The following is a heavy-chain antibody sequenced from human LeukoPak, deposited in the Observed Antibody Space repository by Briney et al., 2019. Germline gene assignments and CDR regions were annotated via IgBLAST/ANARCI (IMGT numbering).Heavy chain of an antibody. CDR2: IIPIFGTA. Sequence: GASVKVSCKASGGTFSSYAISWVRQAPGQGLEWMGGIIPIFGTANYAQKFQARVTITTDESTSTAYMELSSLRSEDTAVYYCARAPDYSSVQTRGWFDPWGQGTLVTVSS. J-gene: IGHJ5*02. CDR3: ARAPDYSSVQTRGWFDP. CDR1: GGTFSSYA. V-gene: IGHV1-69*05. D-gene: IGHD6-19*01.